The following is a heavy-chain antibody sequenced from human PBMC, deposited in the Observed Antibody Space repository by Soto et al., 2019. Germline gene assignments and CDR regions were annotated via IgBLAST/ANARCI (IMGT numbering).Heavy chain of an antibody. CDR3: ARVGSSGWSPDY. D-gene: IGHD6-19*01. Sequence: SETLSLTCTVSGGSISGHYWTWIRQPPGKGLEWIGYIFYSGSTNYNPSLKSRVTISVDTSKNQFSLKLSSVTAADTAVYYCARVGSSGWSPDYWGPGTLVTVSS. V-gene: IGHV4-59*11. CDR2: IFYSGST. J-gene: IGHJ4*02. CDR1: GGSISGHY.